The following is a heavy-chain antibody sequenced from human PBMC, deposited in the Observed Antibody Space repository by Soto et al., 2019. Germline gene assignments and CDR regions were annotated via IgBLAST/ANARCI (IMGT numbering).Heavy chain of an antibody. V-gene: IGHV4-34*01. CDR1: GGSFSGYY. J-gene: IGHJ4*02. CDR3: ASRDPGTSVDY. CDR2: INHSGST. Sequence: SETLSLTCAVYGGSFSGYYWSWIRQPPGKGLEWIGEINHSGSTNYNPSLKSRVTISLDKSENQFSLKVTSLTAADTAVYYCASRDPGTSVDYWGQGTLVTVSS. D-gene: IGHD1-7*01.